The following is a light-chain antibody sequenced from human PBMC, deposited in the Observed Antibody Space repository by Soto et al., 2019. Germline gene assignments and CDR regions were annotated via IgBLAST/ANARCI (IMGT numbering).Light chain of an antibody. Sequence: DVVMTQSPLSLPVTLGQPASISCRSSQSLDYSDGNTYLNWFQQRPGQSPRRLIYKVSNRDSGVPDRFSGSGSGTDFTLQISRVEAEYVGVYYCMQGRHWPPWTFGQGTRVEIK. J-gene: IGKJ1*01. CDR1: QSLDYSDGNTY. CDR2: KVS. CDR3: MQGRHWPPWT. V-gene: IGKV2-30*01.